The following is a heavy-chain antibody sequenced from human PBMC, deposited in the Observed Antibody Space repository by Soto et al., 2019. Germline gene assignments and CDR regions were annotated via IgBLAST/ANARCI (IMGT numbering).Heavy chain of an antibody. Sequence: EMQLVESGGGLVQPGGSLKLSCAASGFTFSGSAIHWVRQASGKGLEWVGRIRSRANSYATAYAASVKGRFTISRDDSENTAYLQMNSLNTEDTAVYYCTRLLEPVTNLFDYWGQGTLVTVSS. V-gene: IGHV3-73*01. D-gene: IGHD4-17*01. J-gene: IGHJ4*02. CDR1: GFTFSGSA. CDR2: IRSRANSYAT. CDR3: TRLLEPVTNLFDY.